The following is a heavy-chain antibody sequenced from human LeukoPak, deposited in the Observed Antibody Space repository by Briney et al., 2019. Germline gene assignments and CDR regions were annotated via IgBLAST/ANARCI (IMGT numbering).Heavy chain of an antibody. Sequence: NPSETLSLTCTVSGGSISSSSYYWGWIRQPPGKGLEWIGSIFYSGSTYYNPSLKSRLTISVDTSKNQFSLKLSSVTAADTAVYYCAREVVEMATITAGFDYWGQGTLVTVSS. V-gene: IGHV4-39*02. CDR3: AREVVEMATITAGFDY. D-gene: IGHD5-24*01. CDR2: IFYSGST. CDR1: GGSISSSSYY. J-gene: IGHJ4*02.